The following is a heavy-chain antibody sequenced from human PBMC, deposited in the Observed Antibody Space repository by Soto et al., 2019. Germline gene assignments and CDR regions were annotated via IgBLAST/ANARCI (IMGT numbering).Heavy chain of an antibody. J-gene: IGHJ4*02. V-gene: IGHV3-64*01. CDR3: ARDIKSGSYSLDY. CDR2: ISSNGGST. Sequence: ELQLVESGGGLVQPGGSLRLSCAASGFTFNRYAMHWVRQAPGKGLEYVSAISSNGGSTYYANSVKGRFTISRDNSKNTLYLQMGSLRAEDMAVYYCARDIKSGSYSLDYWGQGTLVTVSS. D-gene: IGHD1-26*01. CDR1: GFTFNRYA.